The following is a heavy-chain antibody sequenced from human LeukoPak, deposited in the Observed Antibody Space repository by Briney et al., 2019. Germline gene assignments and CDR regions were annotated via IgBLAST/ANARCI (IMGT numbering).Heavy chain of an antibody. V-gene: IGHV4-39*01. CDR2: SYYSGST. CDR3: ARLVTIDTVTTARYWYFDL. Sequence: PSETLSLTCTVSSGSISSSSYYWGWIRQPPGKGLEWIGGSYYSGSTYYNPSLTSRVTISVDTSKNQFSLKLSSVTAADTAVYFCARLVTIDTVTTARYWYFDLWGRGTLVTVSS. D-gene: IGHD4-17*01. J-gene: IGHJ2*01. CDR1: SGSISSSSYY.